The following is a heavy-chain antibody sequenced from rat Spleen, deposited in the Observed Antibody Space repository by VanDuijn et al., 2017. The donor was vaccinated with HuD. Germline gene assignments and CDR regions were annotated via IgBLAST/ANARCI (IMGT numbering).Heavy chain of an antibody. CDR2: ISYDGSGT. J-gene: IGHJ2*01. CDR1: GFTFDDYG. CDR3: ARRGMAHAGYFDY. D-gene: IGHD1-12*02. V-gene: IGHV5-29*01. Sequence: EVQLVESGGGLVQPGRSLKLSCAASGFTFDDYGMAWVRQAPKNGLEWVASISYDGSGTYYRDSVKGRFTISRDIAKSTLYLQMDSLRSEDTATYYCARRGMAHAGYFDYWGQGVMVTVSS.